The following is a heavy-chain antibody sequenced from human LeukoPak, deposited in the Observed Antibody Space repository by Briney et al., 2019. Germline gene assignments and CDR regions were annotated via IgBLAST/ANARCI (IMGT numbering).Heavy chain of an antibody. D-gene: IGHD2-15*01. Sequence: SETLSLTCTVSGGSISSSSYYWGWIRQPPGKGLEWIGSIYRSGSTYYNPSLKSRVTISVDTSKNQFSLKLSSVTAADTAVYYCASIYCSGGSCHSKWYFDLWGRGTLVTVSS. CDR1: GGSISSSSYY. CDR2: IYRSGST. J-gene: IGHJ2*01. V-gene: IGHV4-39*01. CDR3: ASIYCSGGSCHSKWYFDL.